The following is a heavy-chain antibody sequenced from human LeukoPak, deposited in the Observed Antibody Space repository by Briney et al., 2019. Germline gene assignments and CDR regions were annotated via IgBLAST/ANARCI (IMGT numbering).Heavy chain of an antibody. Sequence: GGSLRLSCTASGFTFSGAWMTWVRQAPGKGLEWVAFIRFDGTNSLADSVKGRFTFSRDNSKNTLYVEINSLRTEDTAVYYCAKGRDFLLDYWGQGTLVTVSS. D-gene: IGHD2/OR15-2a*01. V-gene: IGHV3-30*02. J-gene: IGHJ4*02. CDR1: GFTFSGAW. CDR2: IRFDGTN. CDR3: AKGRDFLLDY.